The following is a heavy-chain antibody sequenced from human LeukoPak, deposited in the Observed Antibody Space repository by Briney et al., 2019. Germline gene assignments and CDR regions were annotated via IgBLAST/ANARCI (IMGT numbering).Heavy chain of an antibody. CDR3: ARDSHSSGWYGYYYGMDV. D-gene: IGHD6-19*01. V-gene: IGHV4-31*03. CDR1: GGSISSGGYY. Sequence: PSQTLSLTCTVSGGSISSGGYYWSWIRQHPGKGLEWIGYIYYSGSTYYNPSLKSRVTISVDTSKNQFSLKLSSVTAADTAVYYCARDSHSSGWYGYYYGMDVWGQGTTVTVSS. J-gene: IGHJ6*02. CDR2: IYYSGST.